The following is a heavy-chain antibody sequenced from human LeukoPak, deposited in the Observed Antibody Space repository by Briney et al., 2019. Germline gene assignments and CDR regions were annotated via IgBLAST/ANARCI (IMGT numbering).Heavy chain of an antibody. CDR1: GFTFSSYS. J-gene: IGHJ4*02. Sequence: GGSLRLSCAASGFTFSSYSMNWVRLAPGKGLEWVSSISSSSSYIYYADSVKGRFTISRDNAKNSLYLQMNSLRAEDTAVYYCARAPGRKDTAMVTNWGQGTLVAVSS. V-gene: IGHV3-21*01. CDR2: ISSSSSYI. D-gene: IGHD5-18*01. CDR3: ARAPGRKDTAMVTN.